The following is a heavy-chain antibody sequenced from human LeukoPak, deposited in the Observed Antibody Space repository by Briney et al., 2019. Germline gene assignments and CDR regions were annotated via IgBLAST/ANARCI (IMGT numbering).Heavy chain of an antibody. D-gene: IGHD4-17*01. CDR3: ARETTVTHDAFDI. CDR2: IIPILGIA. Sequence: GASVKVSCKASGYTFTSYGISWVRQAPGQGLEWMGRIIPILGIANYAQKFQGRVTITADKSTSTAYMELSSLRSEDTAVYYCARETTVTHDAFDIWGQGTMVTVSS. CDR1: GYTFTSYG. V-gene: IGHV1-69*04. J-gene: IGHJ3*02.